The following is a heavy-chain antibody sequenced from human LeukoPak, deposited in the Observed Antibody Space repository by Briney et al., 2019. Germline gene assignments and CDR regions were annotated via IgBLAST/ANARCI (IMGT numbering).Heavy chain of an antibody. V-gene: IGHV1-18*01. D-gene: IGHD2-21*02. Sequence: GASVNVSCKASGYTFTSYGISWVRQAPGQGLEWMGWISAYNGNTNYAQKLQGRVTMTTDTSTSTAYMELRSLRSDDTAVYYCARVLYCGGDCYFGHYYYYGMDVWGQGTTVTVSS. CDR1: GYTFTSYG. CDR3: ARVLYCGGDCYFGHYYYYGMDV. J-gene: IGHJ6*02. CDR2: ISAYNGNT.